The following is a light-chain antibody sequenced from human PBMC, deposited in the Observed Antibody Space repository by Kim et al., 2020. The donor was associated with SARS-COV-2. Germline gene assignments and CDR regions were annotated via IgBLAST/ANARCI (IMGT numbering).Light chain of an antibody. Sequence: PGQSVTSSCTGTSSDVGGYNYVSWYQQHPGKAPKLMIYDVSKRPSGVPDRFSGSKSGNTASLTISGLQAEDEADYYCCSYAGSYVFGTGTKVTVL. CDR3: CSYAGSYV. CDR1: SSDVGGYNY. V-gene: IGLV2-11*01. J-gene: IGLJ1*01. CDR2: DVS.